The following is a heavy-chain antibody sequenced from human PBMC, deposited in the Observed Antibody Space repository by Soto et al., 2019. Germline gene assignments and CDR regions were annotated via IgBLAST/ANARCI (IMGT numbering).Heavy chain of an antibody. J-gene: IGHJ4*02. D-gene: IGHD5-18*01. Sequence: PGESLKISCKGSGYSFTSYWISWVRQMPGKGLEWMGRIDPSDSYTNYSPSFQGHVTISADKSISTAYLQWSSLKASDTAMYYCAIARGYSYGFPGGALDYWGQGTLVTVSS. CDR2: IDPSDSYT. V-gene: IGHV5-10-1*01. CDR3: AIARGYSYGFPGGALDY. CDR1: GYSFTSYW.